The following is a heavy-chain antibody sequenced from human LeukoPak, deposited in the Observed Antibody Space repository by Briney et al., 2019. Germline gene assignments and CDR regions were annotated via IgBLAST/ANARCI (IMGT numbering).Heavy chain of an antibody. V-gene: IGHV1-2*02. D-gene: IGHD6-6*01. CDR3: ARDPTGYSSSFGARSYYYYYYMDV. J-gene: IGHJ6*03. CDR1: GYTFTGYY. Sequence: ASVKVSCKAYGYTFTGYYIHWVRQAPGQGLEWMGWINPNSGGTNYAQKFQGRVTMTRDTSIRTAYMELSRLRSEDTAVYYCARDPTGYSSSFGARSYYYYYYMDVWGKGTTDTVSS. CDR2: INPNSGGT.